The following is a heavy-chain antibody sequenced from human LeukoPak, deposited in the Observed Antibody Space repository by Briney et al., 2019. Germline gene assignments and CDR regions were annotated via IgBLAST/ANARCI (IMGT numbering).Heavy chain of an antibody. V-gene: IGHV4-38-2*01. D-gene: IGHD2-15*01. CDR3: ARVVVVVAATHIDY. CDR2: IYHSEST. J-gene: IGHJ4*02. Sequence: SETLSLTFSVPLYSISSGYYWGWIRQPPGKGLEWIGSIYHSESTYYNPSLKSRVTISVDTSKNQFSLKLSSVAAADTAVYYCARVVVVVAATHIDYWGQGTLVTVSS. CDR1: LYSISSGYY.